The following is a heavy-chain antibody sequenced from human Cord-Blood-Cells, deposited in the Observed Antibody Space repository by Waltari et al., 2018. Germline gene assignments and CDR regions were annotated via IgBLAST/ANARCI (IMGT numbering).Heavy chain of an antibody. V-gene: IGHV4-39*01. Sequence: QLQLQESGPGLVKPSETLSLTCPVSGGSISSSSYYWGRIRQPPGKGLEWIGSIYYSGSTYYTPSLKSRVTISVDTSKNQFSLKLSSVTAADTAVYYCARQVLGISGIGVAFDIWGQGTMVTVSS. J-gene: IGHJ3*02. CDR2: IYYSGST. CDR3: ARQVLGISGIGVAFDI. CDR1: GGSISSSSYY. D-gene: IGHD7-27*01.